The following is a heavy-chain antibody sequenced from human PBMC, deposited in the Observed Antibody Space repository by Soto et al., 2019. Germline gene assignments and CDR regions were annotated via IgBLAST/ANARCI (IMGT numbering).Heavy chain of an antibody. J-gene: IGHJ6*02. CDR3: ARDWRDYYGSGLGMDV. D-gene: IGHD3-10*01. CDR1: GYTFTSYD. Sequence: ASVKVSCKASGYTFTSYDINWVRQATGQGLEWMGWMNPNSGNTGYAQKFQGRVTMTRNTSISTAYMELSSLRSEDTAVYYCARDWRDYYGSGLGMDVWGQGTTVTVSS. CDR2: MNPNSGNT. V-gene: IGHV1-8*01.